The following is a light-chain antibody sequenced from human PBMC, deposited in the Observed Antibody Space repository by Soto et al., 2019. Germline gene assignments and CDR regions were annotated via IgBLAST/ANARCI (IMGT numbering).Light chain of an antibody. CDR3: QQYNNWPHT. Sequence: IVMTQSPATLSVSPGERATLSCRARQSVSSSLAWYQQKPGQAPRLLIYGASTRATGIPARFSGSGSGTEFTLTISSLQSEDFAVYYCQQYNNWPHTFGQGTKLEIK. CDR2: GAS. J-gene: IGKJ2*01. CDR1: QSVSSS. V-gene: IGKV3-15*01.